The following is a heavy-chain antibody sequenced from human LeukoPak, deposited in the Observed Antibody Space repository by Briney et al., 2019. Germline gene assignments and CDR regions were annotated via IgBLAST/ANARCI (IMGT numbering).Heavy chain of an antibody. J-gene: IGHJ3*02. CDR1: GFTFSSYW. CDR3: AKALGPYYDSSGYPGDI. D-gene: IGHD3-22*01. V-gene: IGHV3-74*01. CDR2: INSDGSST. Sequence: PGGSLRLSCAASGFTFSSYWMHWVRQAPGKGLVWVSRINSDGSSTSYADSVKGRFTISRDNAKNTLYLQMNSLRAEDTAVYYCAKALGPYYDSSGYPGDIWGQGTMVTVSS.